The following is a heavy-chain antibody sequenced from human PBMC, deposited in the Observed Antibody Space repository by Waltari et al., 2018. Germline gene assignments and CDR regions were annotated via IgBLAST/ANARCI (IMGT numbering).Heavy chain of an antibody. CDR2: MWKDGSNE. CDR3: ARGSDCSGSTCTADAFDV. Sequence: QVQLVESGGGVVQPGTSLRLSCVASAFRFKNFAMHWVSQAPGKGVWCVARMWKDGSNEYYADSGKGRFTISRDNSKKTLYLQRRSLIEDDTAVYFCARGSDCSGSTCTADAFDVWGRGTRVSVSS. V-gene: IGHV3-33*01. J-gene: IGHJ3*01. CDR1: AFRFKNFA. D-gene: IGHD2-15*01.